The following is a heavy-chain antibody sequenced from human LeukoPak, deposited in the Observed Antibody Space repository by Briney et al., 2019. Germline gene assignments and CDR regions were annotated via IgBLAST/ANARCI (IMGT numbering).Heavy chain of an antibody. CDR2: SRGNGET. J-gene: IGHJ4*02. V-gene: IGHV3-23*01. CDR1: GLSFSSFA. Sequence: GGSLRLSCAASGLSFSSFAMSWVRQGPARGLEWVSSRGNGETFYADSVKGRFTLSSDSSRNTVYFQLNNLRVEDTAIYYCARASWVSSTDAVRWGQGTLVTVSS. CDR3: ARASWVSSTDAVR. D-gene: IGHD3-16*01.